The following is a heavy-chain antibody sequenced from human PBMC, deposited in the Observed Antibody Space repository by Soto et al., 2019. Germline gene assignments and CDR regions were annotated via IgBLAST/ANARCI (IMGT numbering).Heavy chain of an antibody. J-gene: IGHJ4*02. Sequence: PGGSLRLSCAASGFTFSSYAMSWVRQAPGKGLEWVSAISGSGGSTYYADSVKGRFTISRDNSKNTLYLQMNSLRAEDTAVYYCARVGPGSFGVVTNYIDYWGQGDLVTVSS. D-gene: IGHD3-3*01. CDR1: GFTFSSYA. V-gene: IGHV3-23*01. CDR3: ARVGPGSFGVVTNYIDY. CDR2: ISGSGGST.